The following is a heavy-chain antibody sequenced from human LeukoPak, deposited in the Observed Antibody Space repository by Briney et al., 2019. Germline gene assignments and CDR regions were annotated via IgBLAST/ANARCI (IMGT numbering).Heavy chain of an antibody. CDR1: GYTFTSYG. J-gene: IGHJ4*02. V-gene: IGHV1-18*01. Sequence: GASVKVSCKASGYTFTSYGISWVRQAPGQGLEWMGWISAYNGNTNYAQKLQGRVTMTTDTSTSTAYMELRSLRSDDTAVYYCARVFPLGPVAASGSLRYFDYWGQGTLVTVSS. CDR3: ARVFPLGPVAASGSLRYFDY. D-gene: IGHD6-19*01. CDR2: ISAYNGNT.